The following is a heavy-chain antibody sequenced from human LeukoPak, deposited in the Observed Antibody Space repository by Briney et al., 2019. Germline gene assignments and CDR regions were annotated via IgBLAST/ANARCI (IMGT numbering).Heavy chain of an antibody. CDR1: GFTFDDYV. CDR2: INWNGGSP. CDR3: AKDRITMVRGPNDY. D-gene: IGHD3-10*01. J-gene: IGHJ4*02. Sequence: TGGSLRLSCAASGFTFDDYVMSWVRQAPGKGLEWVSGINWNGGSPRYADSVKGRFTISRDNAKNSLYLQMNSLRAEDTAVYYCAKDRITMVRGPNDYWGQGTLVTVSS. V-gene: IGHV3-20*04.